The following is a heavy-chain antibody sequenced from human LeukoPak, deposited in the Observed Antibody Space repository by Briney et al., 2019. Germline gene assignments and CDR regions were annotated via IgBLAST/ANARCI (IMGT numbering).Heavy chain of an antibody. V-gene: IGHV4-39*01. CDR1: GGSISSSSYY. CDR3: ARPTGKTVKTTSFDY. J-gene: IGHJ4*02. D-gene: IGHD1-14*01. CDR2: IYYSGST. Sequence: SETLSLTCTVSGGSISSSSYYWGWIRQPPGKGLEWIGSIYYSGSTYYNPSLKSRVTISVDTSKNQFSLKLSSVTAADTAVYYCARPTGKTVKTTSFDYWGQGTLVTVSS.